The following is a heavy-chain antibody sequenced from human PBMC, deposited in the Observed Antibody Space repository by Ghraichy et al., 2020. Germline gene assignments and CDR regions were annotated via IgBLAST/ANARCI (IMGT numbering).Heavy chain of an antibody. CDR3: ASKYSGSYSSDY. V-gene: IGHV1-69*13. J-gene: IGHJ4*02. Sequence: SVKVSCKASGGTFSSYAISWVRQAPGQGLEWMGGIIPIFGTANYAQKFQGRVTITADESTSTAYMELSSLRSEDTAVYYCASKYSGSYSSDYWGQGTLVTVSS. CDR2: IIPIFGTA. D-gene: IGHD1-26*01. CDR1: GGTFSSYA.